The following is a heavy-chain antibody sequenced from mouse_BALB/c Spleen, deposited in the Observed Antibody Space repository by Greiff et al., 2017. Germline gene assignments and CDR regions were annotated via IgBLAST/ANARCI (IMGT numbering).Heavy chain of an antibody. CDR2: IDPEDGDT. J-gene: IGHJ4*01. V-gene: IGHV14-4*02. D-gene: IGHD1-1*01. CDR3: NAHYYGSSYYYAMDY. CDR1: GFNIKDYY. Sequence: VQLQQSGAELVRSGASVKLSCTASGFNIKDYYMHWVKQRPEQGLEWIGWIDPEDGDTEYAPKFQGKATMTADTSSNTAYLQLSSLTSEDTAVYYCNAHYYGSSYYYAMDYWGQGTSVTVSS.